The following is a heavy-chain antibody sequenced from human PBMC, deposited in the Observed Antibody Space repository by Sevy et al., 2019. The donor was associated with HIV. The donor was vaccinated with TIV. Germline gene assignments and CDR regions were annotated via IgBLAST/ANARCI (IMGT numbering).Heavy chain of an antibody. CDR1: GFKFDNYA. J-gene: IGHJ4*02. V-gene: IGHV3-23*01. D-gene: IGHD6-19*01. Sequence: GGSLRLSCAASGFKFDNYAMAWVRQAPGQGLVWVSAISVSGRLSYADSVKGRFTISRDSSKKMFYLHLNSLRADDTATYYCAKDGYSSGLLYYFDHWGQGTLVTVSS. CDR3: AKDGYSSGLLYYFDH. CDR2: ISVSGRL.